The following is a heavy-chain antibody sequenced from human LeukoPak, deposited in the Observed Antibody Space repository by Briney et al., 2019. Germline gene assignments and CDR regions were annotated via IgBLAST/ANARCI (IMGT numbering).Heavy chain of an antibody. CDR2: IYYSGST. CDR3: ARARSSSSPFDY. CDR1: GGSISSSSYY. D-gene: IGHD6-6*01. J-gene: IGHJ4*02. Sequence: SGTLSLTCTVSGGSISSSSYYWGWIRQPPGKGLEWIGSIYYSGSTYYNPSLKSRVTISVDTSKNQLSLKLSSVTAADTAVYYCARARSSSSPFDYWGQGTLVTVSS. V-gene: IGHV4-39*01.